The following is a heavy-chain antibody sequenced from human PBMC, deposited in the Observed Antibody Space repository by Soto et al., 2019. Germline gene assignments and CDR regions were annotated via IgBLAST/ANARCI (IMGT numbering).Heavy chain of an antibody. Sequence: PSEPLSLPCAVSGYSIASGYYWAWIRQSPGKGLEWIGSIYHAGSVYYNPSLNSRVAVSLDTSKNHFSLKLTSVTAADTAVYYCARTFDYYGMDVWGQGTTVTVPS. J-gene: IGHJ6*02. CDR3: ARTFDYYGMDV. CDR1: GYSIASGYY. CDR2: IYHAGSV. V-gene: IGHV4-38-2*01.